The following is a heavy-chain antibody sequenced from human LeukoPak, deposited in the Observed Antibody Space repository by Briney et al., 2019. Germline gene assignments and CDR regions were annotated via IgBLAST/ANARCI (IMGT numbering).Heavy chain of an antibody. Sequence: SQTLSLTCTVSGGSISSGDYYWSWIRQPPGKGLEWIGYIYYSGSTYYNPSLKSRVTISVDTSKNQFSLKLSSVTAADTAVYYCARRQVGRIQLWPDWGQGTLVTVSS. V-gene: IGHV4-30-4*01. D-gene: IGHD5-18*01. CDR1: GGSISSGDYY. CDR2: IYYSGST. CDR3: ARRQVGRIQLWPD. J-gene: IGHJ4*02.